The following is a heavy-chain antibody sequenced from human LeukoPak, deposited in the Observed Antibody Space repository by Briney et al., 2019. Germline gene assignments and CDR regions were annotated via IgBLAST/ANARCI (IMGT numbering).Heavy chain of an antibody. CDR3: ARVGGSSWYKDAFDI. CDR1: GVSISSYY. V-gene: IGHV4-4*07. J-gene: IGHJ3*02. D-gene: IGHD6-13*01. Sequence: SETLSLTCTVSGVSISSYYWRWLRQPAGKGLEWIVRIYTSGSTNYNPSLKSRGTMSVDTSKNQFSLKLSSVTAADTAVYYCARVGGSSWYKDAFDIWGQGTMVTVSS. CDR2: IYTSGST.